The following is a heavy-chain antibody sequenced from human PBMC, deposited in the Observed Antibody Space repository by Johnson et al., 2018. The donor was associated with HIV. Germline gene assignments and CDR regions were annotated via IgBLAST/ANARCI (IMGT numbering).Heavy chain of an antibody. CDR3: ASGVVTLSFHI. J-gene: IGHJ3*02. CDR2: IKEDGSEK. D-gene: IGHD3-3*01. CDR1: GFTFSSYW. V-gene: IGHV3-7*01. Sequence: MLLVESGGGLVQPGGSLRLSCAASGFTFSSYWMSWVRQAPGKGLEWVANIKEDGSEKYYVDSVKGRLTISRDNAKNSLYLQMNSLRAEDTAVYYCASGVVTLSFHIWGQGTRVTVSS.